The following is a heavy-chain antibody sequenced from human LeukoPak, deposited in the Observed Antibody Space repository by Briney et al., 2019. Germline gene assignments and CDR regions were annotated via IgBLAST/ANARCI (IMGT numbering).Heavy chain of an antibody. CDR1: GGTFSSYA. CDR3: ATLPGIAAAGTSY. CDR2: IIPIFGTA. D-gene: IGHD6-13*01. V-gene: IGHV1-69*05. J-gene: IGHJ4*02. Sequence: GASVKVSCKASGGTFSSYAISWVRQAPGQGLEWMGRIIPIFGTANYAQKFQGRVTITTDESTSTAYMELSSLRSEDTAVYYCATLPGIAAAGTSYWGQGTLVTVSS.